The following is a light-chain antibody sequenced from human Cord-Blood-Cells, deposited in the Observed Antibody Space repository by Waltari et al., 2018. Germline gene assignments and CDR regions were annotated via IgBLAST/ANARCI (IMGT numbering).Light chain of an antibody. CDR3: CSYAGSSTFVV. J-gene: IGLJ2*01. V-gene: IGLV2-23*03. CDR2: EGS. Sequence: QSALTQPASVSGSPGQSITISCTGTSSDVGSYNLVSWYQQHPGKAPKLMIYEGSKRPSGVSNLFSGSKSGNTASLTSSGLQADDEADYHCCSYAGSSTFVVFGGGTKLTIL. CDR1: SSDVGSYNL.